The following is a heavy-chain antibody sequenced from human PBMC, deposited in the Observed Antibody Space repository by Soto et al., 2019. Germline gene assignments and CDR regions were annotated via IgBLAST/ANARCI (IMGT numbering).Heavy chain of an antibody. CDR2: INPSGGST. D-gene: IGHD3-10*01. CDR3: ARDQEYIVRGCVYFDY. CDR1: GYTFTSYY. Sequence: ASVKVSCKASGYTFTSYYMHWVRQAPGQGLEWMGIINPSGGSTSYAQKFQGRVTMTRDTSTSTVYMELSSLRSEDTAVYYCARDQEYIVRGCVYFDYWGQGTILTVYS. V-gene: IGHV1-46*01. J-gene: IGHJ4*02.